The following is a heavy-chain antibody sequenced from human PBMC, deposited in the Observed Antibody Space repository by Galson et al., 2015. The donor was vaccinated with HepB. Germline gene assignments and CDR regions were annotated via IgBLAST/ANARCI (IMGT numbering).Heavy chain of an antibody. CDR3: ARGTGNSSSGWYGFDY. V-gene: IGHV2-70*04. J-gene: IGHJ4*02. CDR1: GFSLSTSGMR. CDR2: IDWDDDK. D-gene: IGHD6-19*01. Sequence: PALVKPTQTLTLTCTFSGFSLSTSGMRVSWIRQPPGKALEWLARIDWDDDKFYSTSLKTRLTISKDTSKNQVVLTMTNMDPVDTATYYCARGTGNSSSGWYGFDYWGQGTLVTVSS.